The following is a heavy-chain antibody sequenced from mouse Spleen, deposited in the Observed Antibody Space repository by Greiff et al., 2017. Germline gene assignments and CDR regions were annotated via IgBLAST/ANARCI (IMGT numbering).Heavy chain of an antibody. D-gene: IGHD3-2*02. J-gene: IGHJ4*01. CDR3: GRGGSGYLYYAMDY. CDR1: GYTFTDHI. CDR2: IYPVSGET. V-gene: IGHV1-11*01. Sequence: QVHVKQSGAELASPGASVTLSCKASGYTFTDHIMNWVKKRPGQGLEWIGRIYPVSGETNYNQKFMGKATFSVDRSSSTVYMVLNSLTSEDPAVYYCGRGGSGYLYYAMDYWGQGTSVTVSS.